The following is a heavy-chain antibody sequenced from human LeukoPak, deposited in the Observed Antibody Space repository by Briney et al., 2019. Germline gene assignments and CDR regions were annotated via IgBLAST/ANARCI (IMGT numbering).Heavy chain of an antibody. CDR2: ISGSGGST. Sequence: GGSLRLSCVASGFTFSSYAMSWVRQAPGKGLEWVSAISGSGGSTFYADSVKGRFTISRDNSKNTLYLQMNSLRAEDTAVYYCARRRDTYYYGSGSYYPIYYFGYWGQGTLVTVSS. V-gene: IGHV3-23*01. CDR3: ARRRDTYYYGSGSYYPIYYFGY. CDR1: GFTFSSYA. D-gene: IGHD3-10*01. J-gene: IGHJ4*02.